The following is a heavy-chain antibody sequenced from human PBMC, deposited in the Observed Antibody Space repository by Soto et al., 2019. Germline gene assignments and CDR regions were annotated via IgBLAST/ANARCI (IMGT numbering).Heavy chain of an antibody. Sequence: PGESLKISCKGSGYSFTSYWIGWVRQMPGKGLEWMGIIYPGDSDTRYSPSFQGQVTISADKSISTACLQWSSLKASDTAMYYCARSGQLVGDYYYYGMDVWGQGTTVTVSS. CDR2: IYPGDSDT. V-gene: IGHV5-51*01. D-gene: IGHD6-6*01. CDR1: GYSFTSYW. J-gene: IGHJ6*02. CDR3: ARSGQLVGDYYYYGMDV.